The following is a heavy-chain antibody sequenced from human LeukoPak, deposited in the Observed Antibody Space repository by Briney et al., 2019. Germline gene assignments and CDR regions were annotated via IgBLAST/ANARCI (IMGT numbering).Heavy chain of an antibody. CDR2: INQDGREK. D-gene: IGHD2-15*01. CDR3: ARDHVVDGLVFDY. CDR1: GFTLSRYW. J-gene: IGHJ4*02. Sequence: GGSLTLSCAASGFTLSRYWMSWVRQPPGKGLEWVANINQDGREKYHVDSRKGRPTTSRNNTKNSLYLQMNSLTAEDTAINYCARDHVVDGLVFDYWGQRALVTVSS. V-gene: IGHV3-7*03.